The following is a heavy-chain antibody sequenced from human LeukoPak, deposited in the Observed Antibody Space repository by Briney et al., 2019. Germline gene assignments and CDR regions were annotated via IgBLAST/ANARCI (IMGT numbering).Heavy chain of an antibody. CDR3: ARRSLVWVRGYYFDY. D-gene: IGHD3-10*01. CDR1: GFTFSSYW. V-gene: IGHV3-7*01. CDR2: IKQDGSEK. J-gene: IGHJ4*02. Sequence: GGSLRLSCAASGFTFSSYWMSWVRQAPGKGLEWVANIKQDGSEKYYVDSVKGRFTISRDNAKNSLYLQMNSLRAEDTAVYYCARRSLVWVRGYYFDYWGQGTLVTVSS.